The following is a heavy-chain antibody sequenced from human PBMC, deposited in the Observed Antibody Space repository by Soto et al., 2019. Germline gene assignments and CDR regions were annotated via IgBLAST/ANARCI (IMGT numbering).Heavy chain of an antibody. CDR2: ISGSGGST. CDR1: GFTFSSYA. D-gene: IGHD3-3*02. V-gene: IGHV3-23*01. J-gene: IGHJ5*02. Sequence: GGSLRLSCAASGFTFSSYAMSWVRQAPGKGMEWVSAISGSGGSTYYADSVKGRFTISRDNSKKTLYLQMNSLTAEDTAVYYFAKVAKKIILNWFDPWGQGTLVTVSS. CDR3: AKVAKKIILNWFDP.